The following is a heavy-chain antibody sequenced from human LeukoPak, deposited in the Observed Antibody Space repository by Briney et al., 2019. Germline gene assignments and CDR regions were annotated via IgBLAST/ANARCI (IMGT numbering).Heavy chain of an antibody. Sequence: GGSLRLSCAASGFTFSSYGMHWVRQAPGKGLEWVAFIRYDGSNKYYADSVKGRFTISRDNSKNTLYLQMNSLRAEDTAVYYCAKPTRYFDWLHPFDYWGQGTLVTVSS. CDR3: AKPTRYFDWLHPFDY. V-gene: IGHV3-30*02. CDR2: IRYDGSNK. CDR1: GFTFSSYG. D-gene: IGHD3-9*01. J-gene: IGHJ4*02.